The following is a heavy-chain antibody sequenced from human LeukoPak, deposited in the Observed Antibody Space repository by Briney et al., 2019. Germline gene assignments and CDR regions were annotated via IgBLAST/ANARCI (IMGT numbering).Heavy chain of an antibody. V-gene: IGHV3-23*01. J-gene: IGHJ4*02. CDR2: VDYSGGDT. D-gene: IGHD3-22*01. Sequence: GGSLRLSCIASGFTLSSYEMSWIRQAPGKGLEWVSSVDYSGGDTHYADSVMGRFTISRDNSKNTLYLQMNSLRAEDTAVYYCAKDISPRYDSSGYSLFDYWGQGTLVTVSS. CDR3: AKDISPRYDSSGYSLFDY. CDR1: GFTLSSYE.